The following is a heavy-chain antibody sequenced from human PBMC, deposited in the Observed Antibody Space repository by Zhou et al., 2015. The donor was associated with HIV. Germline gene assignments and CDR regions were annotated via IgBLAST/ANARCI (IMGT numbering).Heavy chain of an antibody. D-gene: IGHD2-21*01. J-gene: IGHJ4*02. CDR1: GGTFSSYA. CDR2: IIPIFGTA. Sequence: QVQLVQSGAEVKKPGSSVKVSCKASGGTFSSYAISWVRQAPGQGLEWMGGIIPIFGTANYAQKFQGRVTLTRDTSISTAYMELSRLTSDDTAMFFCARNYGDPSPWDYWGQGTLVTVSS. CDR3: ARNYGDPSPWDY. V-gene: IGHV1-69*06.